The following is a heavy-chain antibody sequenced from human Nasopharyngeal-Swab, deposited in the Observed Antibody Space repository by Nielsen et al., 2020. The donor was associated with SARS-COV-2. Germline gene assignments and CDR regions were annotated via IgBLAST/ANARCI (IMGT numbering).Heavy chain of an antibody. CDR3: ARGIVGATV. CDR2: TYYSGST. D-gene: IGHD1-26*01. CDR1: GGSISSYY. J-gene: IGHJ4*02. Sequence: SETLSLTCTVSGGSISSYYWSWIRQPPGKGLEWIGYTYYSGSTNYNPSLKSRVTISVDTSKNQFSLKLSSVTAADTAVYYCARGIVGATVWGQGTLVTVSS. V-gene: IGHV4-59*13.